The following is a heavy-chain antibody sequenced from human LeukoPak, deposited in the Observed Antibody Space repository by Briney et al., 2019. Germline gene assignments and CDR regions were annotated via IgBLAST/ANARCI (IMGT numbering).Heavy chain of an antibody. CDR1: GFTFGDYA. J-gene: IGHJ4*02. V-gene: IGHV3-49*03. Sequence: GGSLRLSCTASGFTFGDYAMSWFRQAPGKGLEWVGFIRSKAYGGTTEYAASVKGRFTISRDDSKSIAYLQMNSLKTEDTAVYYCTSETEQWLVRGGDYWGQGTLVTVSS. CDR3: TSETEQWLVRGGDY. D-gene: IGHD6-19*01. CDR2: IRSKAYGGTT.